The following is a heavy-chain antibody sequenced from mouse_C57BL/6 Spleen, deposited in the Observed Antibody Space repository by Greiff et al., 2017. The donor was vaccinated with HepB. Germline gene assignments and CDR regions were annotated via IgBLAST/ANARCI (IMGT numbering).Heavy chain of an antibody. Sequence: QVQLKESGAELVRPGASVKLSCKASGYTFTDYYINWVKQRPGQGLEWIARIYPGSGNTYYNEKFKGKATLTAEKSSSTAYMQLSSLTSEDSAVYFCARGDGYHVYAMDYWGQGTSVTVSS. D-gene: IGHD2-3*01. J-gene: IGHJ4*01. CDR3: ARGDGYHVYAMDY. CDR2: IYPGSGNT. V-gene: IGHV1-76*01. CDR1: GYTFTDYY.